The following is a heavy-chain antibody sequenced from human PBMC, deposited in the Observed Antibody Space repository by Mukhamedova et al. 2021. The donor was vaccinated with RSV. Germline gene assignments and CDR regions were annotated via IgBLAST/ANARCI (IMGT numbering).Heavy chain of an antibody. D-gene: IGHD1-1*01. CDR2: IHSDGNSI. CDR3: ARQRAGAFDI. J-gene: IGHJ3*02. V-gene: IGHV3-74*01. Sequence: GLVWVSRIHSDGNSIIYADSVKGRFTISRDNANNTLYLQINSLRAEDTALYFCARQRAGAFDIWVQGTMVTVSS.